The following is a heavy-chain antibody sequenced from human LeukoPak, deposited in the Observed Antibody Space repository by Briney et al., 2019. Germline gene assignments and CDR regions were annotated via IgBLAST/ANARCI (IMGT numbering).Heavy chain of an antibody. D-gene: IGHD2-21*01. CDR1: GFTFSRDS. J-gene: IGHJ4*02. Sequence: GGSLRLSCAASGFTFSRDSMNWVRQAPGKGLEWVSYINGGGSPIFYADSVRGRFTISRDNAKNSLHLQMNSLRAEDTAVYYCVRDNPRCCGVIPANIDDYWGQGTLVTISS. CDR2: INGGGSPI. CDR3: VRDNPRCCGVIPANIDDY. V-gene: IGHV3-48*01.